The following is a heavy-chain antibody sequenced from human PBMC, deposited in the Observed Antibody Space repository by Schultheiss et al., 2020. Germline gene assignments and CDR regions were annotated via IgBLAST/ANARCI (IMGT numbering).Heavy chain of an antibody. CDR1: GGSISSSTYH. D-gene: IGHD3-16*01. V-gene: IGHV4-39*01. Sequence: SETLSLTCTVSGGSISSSTYHWGWIRQPPGKGLEWIGSIYYSGSTYYNPSLKSRVTISVDTSKNQFSLKLSSVTAADTAVYYCARGFLGSSLWGQGTLVTVSS. CDR3: ARGFLGSSL. CDR2: IYYSGST. J-gene: IGHJ4*02.